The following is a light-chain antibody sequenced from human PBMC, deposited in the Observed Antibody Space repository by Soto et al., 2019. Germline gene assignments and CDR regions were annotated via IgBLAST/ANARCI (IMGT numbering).Light chain of an antibody. CDR1: QGLVHRNGDTY. CDR3: MQATDFPRT. CDR2: KIS. V-gene: IGKV2-24*01. J-gene: IGKJ1*01. Sequence: DIVMTQTPLSSLVTLGQPASISCRSSQGLVHRNGDTYLNWLQQRPGQPPRLLIYKISHRLSGVPDRFSGSGAGTDFTLKISRVEAEDVGIYYCMQATDFPRTFDQGTKVEIK.